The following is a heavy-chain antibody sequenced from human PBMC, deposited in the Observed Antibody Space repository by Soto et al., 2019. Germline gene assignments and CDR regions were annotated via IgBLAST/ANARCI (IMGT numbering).Heavy chain of an antibody. J-gene: IGHJ5*02. CDR1: GASVSHGY. Sequence: SETLSLTCNVSGASVSHGYWSWIRQPPGKGLEWIGFMYFGGSFNYSPSLTSRATISVETSKNQFSMKLTSVTASDTAVYYCVRSYYDSTGFAVDPWGQGTLVTVSS. CDR2: MYFGGSF. D-gene: IGHD3-22*01. CDR3: VRSYYDSTGFAVDP. V-gene: IGHV4-59*02.